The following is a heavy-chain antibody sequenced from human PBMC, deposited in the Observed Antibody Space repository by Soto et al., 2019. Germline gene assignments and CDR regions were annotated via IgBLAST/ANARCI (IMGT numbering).Heavy chain of an antibody. CDR3: ARGLHYYDGSGYYFP. Sequence: EVQLVESGGGLVKPGGSLRLSCAASGFTFSSYSINWVRQAPGKGLEWVSSISSSSSYIYYADSVKGRFTISRDNAKNSLYLQMNSLRAEDTAVYYCARGLHYYDGSGYYFPWGQGTLVTVSS. CDR2: ISSSSSYI. V-gene: IGHV3-21*01. D-gene: IGHD3-22*01. J-gene: IGHJ4*02. CDR1: GFTFSSYS.